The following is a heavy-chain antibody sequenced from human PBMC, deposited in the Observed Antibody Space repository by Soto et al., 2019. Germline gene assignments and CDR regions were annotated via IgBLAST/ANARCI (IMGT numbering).Heavy chain of an antibody. CDR1: GGTFSSYA. J-gene: IGHJ6*02. CDR3: ARENYYGSGSYYRHYYYYGMDV. CDR2: IIPIFGTA. D-gene: IGHD3-10*01. V-gene: IGHV1-69*13. Sequence: GASVKVSCKASGGTFSSYAISWVRQAPGQGLEWMGGIIPIFGTANYAQKFQGRVTITADESTSTAYMEVRSLRSDDTAVYYCARENYYGSGSYYRHYYYYGMDVWGQGTTVTVSS.